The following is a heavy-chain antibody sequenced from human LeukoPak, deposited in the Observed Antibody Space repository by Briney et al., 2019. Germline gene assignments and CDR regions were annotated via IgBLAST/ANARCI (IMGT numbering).Heavy chain of an antibody. J-gene: IGHJ4*02. CDR2: ISSNGGST. Sequence: PGGSLRLSCSASGFTFSSYVMHWVRQAPGKGLEYVSAISSNGGSTYYADSVKGRFTISRDNSKNTLYLQMSSLRAEDTAVYYCAKDAGYYYDSSGYYSFDYWGQGTLVTVSS. CDR1: GFTFSSYV. D-gene: IGHD3-22*01. CDR3: AKDAGYYYDSSGYYSFDY. V-gene: IGHV3-64D*06.